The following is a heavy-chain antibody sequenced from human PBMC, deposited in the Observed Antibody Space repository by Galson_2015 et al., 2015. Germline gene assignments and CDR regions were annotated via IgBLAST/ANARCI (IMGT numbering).Heavy chain of an antibody. CDR1: GGSISRSNW. CDR3: ARAVADNFYYYYMDV. V-gene: IGHV4-4*02. Sequence: LSLTCAVSGGSISRSNWWSWVRQPPGKGLEWIGEIYHSGSTNYNPSLKSRVTISVDKSKNQFSLKLSSVTAADTAVYYCARAVADNFYYYYMDVWGKGTTVTVSS. CDR2: IYHSGST. D-gene: IGHD6-19*01. J-gene: IGHJ6*03.